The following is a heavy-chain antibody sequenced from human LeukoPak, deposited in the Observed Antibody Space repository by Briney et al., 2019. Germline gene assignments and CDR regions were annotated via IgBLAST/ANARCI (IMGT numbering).Heavy chain of an antibody. CDR2: IKQDGSEK. CDR1: GFTFSSYW. J-gene: IGHJ4*02. CDR3: ARYCGYDPLEPFDY. Sequence: QTGGSLRLSCAASGFTFSSYWMSWVRQAPGKGLEWAANIKQDGSEKYYVDSVKGRFTISRDNAKNSLYLQMNSLRAEDTAVYYCARYCGYDPLEPFDYWGQRTLVTVSS. V-gene: IGHV3-7*01. D-gene: IGHD5-12*01.